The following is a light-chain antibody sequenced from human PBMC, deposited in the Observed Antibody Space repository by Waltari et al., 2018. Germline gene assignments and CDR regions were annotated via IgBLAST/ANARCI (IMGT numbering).Light chain of an antibody. J-gene: IGLJ3*02. CDR2: DLT. CDR1: SSDVVGYNY. CDR3: CSYAGSYTYWV. V-gene: IGLV2-11*01. Sequence: QSALTQPRSVSGSPGQSVTISCTGTSSDVVGYNYVSWYQQHPGKAPKLMIYDLTKRHSGVPDRFSGSKSGNTASLTISGLQAEDEADYCGCSYAGSYTYWVFGGGTKLTVL.